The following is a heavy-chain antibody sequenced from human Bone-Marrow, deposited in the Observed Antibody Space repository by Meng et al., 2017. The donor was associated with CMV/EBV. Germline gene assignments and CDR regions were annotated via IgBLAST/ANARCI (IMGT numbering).Heavy chain of an antibody. D-gene: IGHD3-3*01. Sequence: GESLKISCAASGFTFSNYAMSWVRQAPGKGLEWVSAISGSGRYIYYADSVKGRFTISRDNSKNTLYLQMNSLRAEDTAVYYCARDQPLGGRFLEWLFTLGTFDPWGQGTLVTVSS. CDR3: ARDQPLGGRFLEWLFTLGTFDP. CDR1: GFTFSNYA. J-gene: IGHJ5*02. CDR2: ISGSGRYI. V-gene: IGHV3-23*01.